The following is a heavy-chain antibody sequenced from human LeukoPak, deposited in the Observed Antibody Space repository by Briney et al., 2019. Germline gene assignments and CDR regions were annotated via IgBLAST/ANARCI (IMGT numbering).Heavy chain of an antibody. D-gene: IGHD3-22*01. CDR3: ARGQVVISEYYFDY. Sequence: GGSLRLSCAASGFTVSSNYMSWVRQAPGKGLEGVSVIYSGGSTYYADSVKGRFTISRDNSKNTLYLQMNSLRAEDTAVYYCARGQVVISEYYFDYWGQGTLVTVSS. CDR2: IYSGGST. CDR1: GFTVSSNY. V-gene: IGHV3-53*01. J-gene: IGHJ4*02.